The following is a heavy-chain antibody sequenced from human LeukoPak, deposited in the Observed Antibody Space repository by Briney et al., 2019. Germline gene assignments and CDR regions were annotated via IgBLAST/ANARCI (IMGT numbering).Heavy chain of an antibody. Sequence: ASVNVSCKASGYTFTSYDINWVRQATGQGLEWMGWMNPNSGNTGYAQKFQGRVTMTRNTSISTAYMELSSLRSEDTAVYYCAREVRGVLPRDYWGQGTLVTVSS. CDR3: AREVRGVLPRDY. V-gene: IGHV1-8*01. J-gene: IGHJ4*02. D-gene: IGHD3-10*01. CDR1: GYTFTSYD. CDR2: MNPNSGNT.